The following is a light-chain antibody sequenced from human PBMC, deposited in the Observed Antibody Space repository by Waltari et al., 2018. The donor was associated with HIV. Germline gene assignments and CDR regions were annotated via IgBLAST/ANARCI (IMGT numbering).Light chain of an antibody. V-gene: IGLV2-23*02. J-gene: IGLJ1*01. CDR3: CSYAGSPYV. Sequence: QSALTQPASVSGSPGQSITIPCTGNSSDVGSYNLVSWYQQHPGKAPKIMIYEVNKRPSGFSNRFSGSKSGNTASLTISGLQAEDEADYYCCSYAGSPYVFGTGTKVTVL. CDR2: EVN. CDR1: SSDVGSYNL.